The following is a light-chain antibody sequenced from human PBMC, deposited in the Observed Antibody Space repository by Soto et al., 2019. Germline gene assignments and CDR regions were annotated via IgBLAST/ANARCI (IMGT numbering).Light chain of an antibody. CDR1: QTVSSY. Sequence: ENVLTQSPGTLSLSPGERATLSCRASQTVSSYLTWYQQRPGQAPRLLIYGASKRATGIPDRFSGSGSGTDFTLTISRLEPEDIALYYCQQYGTSPITFGQGTRLEMK. CDR3: QQYGTSPIT. J-gene: IGKJ5*01. CDR2: GAS. V-gene: IGKV3-20*01.